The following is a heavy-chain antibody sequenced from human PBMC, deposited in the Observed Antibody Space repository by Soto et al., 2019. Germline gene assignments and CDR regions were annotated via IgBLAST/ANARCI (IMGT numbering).Heavy chain of an antibody. D-gene: IGHD3-22*01. CDR1: GFNFSKYW. V-gene: IGHV3-21*01. J-gene: IGHJ4*02. CDR3: ATEKHYFDTGGYYY. CDR2: ISSSSSYI. Sequence: GGSLRLSCAASGFNFSKYWMSWVRQAPGKGLEWVSSISSSSSYIYYADSVKGRFTISRDNAKNSLYLQMNSLRAEDTAVYYCATEKHYFDTGGYYYWGQGTLVTVSS.